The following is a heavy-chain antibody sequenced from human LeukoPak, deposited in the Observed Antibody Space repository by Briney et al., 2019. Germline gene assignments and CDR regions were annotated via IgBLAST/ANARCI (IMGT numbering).Heavy chain of an antibody. V-gene: IGHV1-69*05. CDR1: GGTFSSYA. CDR3: ARTGLQLWSDAFDI. Sequence: SVKVSCKASGGTFSSYAISWVLQAPGQGLEWMGRIIPIFGTANYAQKFQGRVTITTDESTSTAYMELSSLRSEDTAVYYCARTGLQLWSDAFDIWRQGTMVTVSS. J-gene: IGHJ3*02. D-gene: IGHD5-18*01. CDR2: IIPIFGTA.